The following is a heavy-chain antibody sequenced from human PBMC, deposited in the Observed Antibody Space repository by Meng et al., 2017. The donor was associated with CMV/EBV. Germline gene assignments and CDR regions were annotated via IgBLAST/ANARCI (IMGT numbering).Heavy chain of an antibody. J-gene: IGHJ6*02. D-gene: IGHD4-17*01. V-gene: IGHV3-43D*03. Sequence: GGALRLSSAASGFTFDDYAMHWVRQAPGKGLEWVSLISWDGGRTYYADSVKGRFTISRDNSKNSLYLQMNSLRAEDTALYYCAKEGDDYGDYRGGMDVWSQGTTVTVSS. CDR3: AKEGDDYGDYRGGMDV. CDR2: ISWDGGRT. CDR1: GFTFDDYA.